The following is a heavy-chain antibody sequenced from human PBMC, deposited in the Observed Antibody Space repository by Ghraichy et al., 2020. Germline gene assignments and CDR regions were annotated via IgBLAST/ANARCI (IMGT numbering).Heavy chain of an antibody. CDR2: IYYSGST. CDR3: ARYRWQSVDAFDI. D-gene: IGHD5-24*01. Sequence: SETLSLTCTVSGGSISSYYWSWIRQPPGKGLEWIGYIYYSGSTNYNPSLKSRVTISVDTSKNQFSLKLSSVTAADTAVYYCARYRWQSVDAFDIWGQGTMVTVSS. V-gene: IGHV4-59*01. J-gene: IGHJ3*02. CDR1: GGSISSYY.